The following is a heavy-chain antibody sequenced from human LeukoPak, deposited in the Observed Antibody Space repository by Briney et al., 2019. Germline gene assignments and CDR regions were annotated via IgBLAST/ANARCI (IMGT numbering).Heavy chain of an antibody. J-gene: IGHJ4*02. CDR2: IIPIFGTA. D-gene: IGHD6-6*01. CDR1: GGTFSSYA. Sequence: GASVKVSCKASGGTFSSYAISWVRQAPGQGLEWMGGIIPIFGTANYAQKFQGRVTITTDESTSTAYMELSSLRSEDTAVYYCARLRDSSSPRYFDYWGQGTLVTVSS. V-gene: IGHV1-69*05. CDR3: ARLRDSSSPRYFDY.